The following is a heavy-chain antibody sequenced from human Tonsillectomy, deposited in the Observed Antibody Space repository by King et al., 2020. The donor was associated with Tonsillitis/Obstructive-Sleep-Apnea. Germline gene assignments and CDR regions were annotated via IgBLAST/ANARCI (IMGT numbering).Heavy chain of an antibody. CDR2: FDPEDGET. J-gene: IGHJ6*03. CDR3: ATWAPGSVTTGYYYDMDV. D-gene: IGHD1-1*01. Sequence: QLVQSGAEVKKPGASVKVSCKVSGYTLTELIMHWVRQAPGKGLEWMGGFDPEDGETIYAQKFQGRVTMTEDTSTDTACMELSSLRSEATAVYSCATWAPGSVTTGYYYDMDVWGKGTTVTVSS. CDR1: GYTLTELI. V-gene: IGHV1-24*01.